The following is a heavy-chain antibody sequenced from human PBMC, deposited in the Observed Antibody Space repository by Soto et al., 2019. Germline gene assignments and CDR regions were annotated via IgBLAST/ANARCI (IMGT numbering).Heavy chain of an antibody. V-gene: IGHV4-39*01. CDR2: IYYSGST. CDR3: ASHPRRYYYDSSGYPDYFDY. J-gene: IGHJ4*02. CDR1: GGSISSSSYY. Sequence: SETLSLTCTVSGGSISSSSYYWGWIRQPPGKGLEWIGSIYYSGSTYYNPSLKSRVTISVDTSKNQFSLKLSSVTAADTAVYYCASHPRRYYYDSSGYPDYFDYWGQGTLVTVSS. D-gene: IGHD3-22*01.